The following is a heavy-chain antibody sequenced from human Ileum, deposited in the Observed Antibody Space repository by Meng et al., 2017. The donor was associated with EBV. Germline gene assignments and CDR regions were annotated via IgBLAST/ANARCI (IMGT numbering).Heavy chain of an antibody. Sequence: QVQLQESGPGLVKPSGXLSLTCVVSGASVSANNWWNWVRQSPGKGLEWIGEVYHSGMTNYNPSLKTRVTMLVDKSRNHFSLEMTSVTAADTAVYYCARVSYWDGVDYWGQGTLVNVSS. J-gene: IGHJ4*02. CDR1: GASVSANNW. D-gene: IGHD1-26*01. CDR3: ARVSYWDGVDY. V-gene: IGHV4-4*02. CDR2: VYHSGMT.